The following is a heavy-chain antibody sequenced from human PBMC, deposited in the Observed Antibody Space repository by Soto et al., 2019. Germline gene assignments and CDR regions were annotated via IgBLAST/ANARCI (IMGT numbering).Heavy chain of an antibody. CDR3: VKERADFVTVPHATSGMDV. J-gene: IGHJ6*02. CDR2: LSYDGNHD. D-gene: IGHD2-15*01. Sequence: QIQLVHSGGGVVQPGGSLRLSCTASGFSFNKFGMHWVRQTPGKGLEWVASLSYDGNHDFYADAVTGRLIISRDNSKNTLYLPENTLTVDDTAVYYWVKERADFVTVPHATSGMDVWGPGTTVTVSS. V-gene: IGHV3-30*18. CDR1: GFSFNKFG.